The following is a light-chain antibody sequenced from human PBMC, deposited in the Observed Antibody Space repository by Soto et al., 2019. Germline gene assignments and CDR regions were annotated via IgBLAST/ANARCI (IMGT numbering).Light chain of an antibody. CDR1: QGISSY. CDR3: QQRKDYPLT. J-gene: IGKJ4*01. CDR2: AAS. V-gene: IGKV1-9*01. Sequence: DIQLTQSPSFLSASVGDRVTITCRAGQGISSYLAWFQQKPGRAPKLLVYAASTLQSGVPSRFSGSGSGTEFTLTISSLQPEDFATYYCQQRKDYPLTFGGGTKVEIK.